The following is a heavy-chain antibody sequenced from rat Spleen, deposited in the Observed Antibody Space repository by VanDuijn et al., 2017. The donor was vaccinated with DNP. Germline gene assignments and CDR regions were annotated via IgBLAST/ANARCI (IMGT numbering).Heavy chain of an antibody. J-gene: IGHJ2*01. D-gene: IGHD1-11*01. CDR2: ISTSGGST. CDR3: ATLEGGYFDY. CDR1: GFTFSDYY. V-gene: IGHV5-27*01. Sequence: EVQLVESGGGLVQPGRSLKLSCAASGFTFSDYYMAWVRQAPTKGLEWVAYISTSGGSTYYRDSVKGRFTISRDNAKSTLYLQMDSLRSEDTATYYCATLEGGYFDYWGQGVMVTVSS.